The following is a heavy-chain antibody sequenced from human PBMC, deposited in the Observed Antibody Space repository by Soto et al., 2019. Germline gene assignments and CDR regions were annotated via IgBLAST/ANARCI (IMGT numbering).Heavy chain of an antibody. Sequence: QVQLQESGPGLVKPSQTLSLTCTVSGGSISSGGYYWSWIRQHPGKGLEWIGYIHYSGTTYHNPSLKSRVTISVDTSENQFSLNLSSVTAADTAVYYCVRGPKGYCGDGSCYYYFDYWGQGTLVTVSS. D-gene: IGHD2-15*01. J-gene: IGHJ4*02. CDR1: GGSISSGGYY. CDR2: IHYSGTT. CDR3: VRGPKGYCGDGSCYYYFDY. V-gene: IGHV4-31*03.